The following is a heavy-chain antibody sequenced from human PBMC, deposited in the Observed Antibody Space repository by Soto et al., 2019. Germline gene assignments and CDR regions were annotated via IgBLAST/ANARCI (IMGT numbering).Heavy chain of an antibody. CDR1: GGSISSGGYY. CDR2: IYYSGST. J-gene: IGHJ4*02. V-gene: IGHV4-31*03. D-gene: IGHD6-6*01. CDR3: ARSSIAPRLFMYPFDY. Sequence: PSETLSLTCTVSGGSISSGGYYWSWIRQHPGKGLEWIGYIYYSGSTYYNPSLKSRVTISVDTSKNQFSLKLSSVTAADTAVYYCARSSIAPRLFMYPFDYWGQGTLVTVS.